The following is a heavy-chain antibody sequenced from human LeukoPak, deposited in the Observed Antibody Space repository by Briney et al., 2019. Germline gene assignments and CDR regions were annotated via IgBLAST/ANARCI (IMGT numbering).Heavy chain of an antibody. CDR3: ARLTTMTTTGGPFDY. CDR1: GFTFSDSY. V-gene: IGHV3-11*04. J-gene: IGHJ4*02. Sequence: GSLRLSCTVSGFTFSDSYMGWIRQPPGKGLEWISTISPTGNIIYDADSVKGRFTISRDNAKNSLYLQMNSLRAEDTAVYYCARLTTMTTTGGPFDYWGQGTLVTVSS. CDR2: ISPTGNII. D-gene: IGHD4-17*01.